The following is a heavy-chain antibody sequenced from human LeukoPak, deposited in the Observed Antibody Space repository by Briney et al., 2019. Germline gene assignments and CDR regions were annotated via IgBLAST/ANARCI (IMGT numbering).Heavy chain of an antibody. D-gene: IGHD5-18*01. CDR2: ISYDGSNK. Sequence: GGSLRLSCAASGFTFSSYGMHWVRQAPGKGLEWVAVISYDGSNKYYADSVKGRFTISRDNSKSTLYLQMNSLRAEDTAVYYCAKEEYSYGYQIDYWGQGTLVTVSS. J-gene: IGHJ4*02. CDR3: AKEEYSYGYQIDY. V-gene: IGHV3-30*18. CDR1: GFTFSSYG.